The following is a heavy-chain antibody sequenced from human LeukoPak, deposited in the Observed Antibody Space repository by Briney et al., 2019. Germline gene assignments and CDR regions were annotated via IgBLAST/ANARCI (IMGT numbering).Heavy chain of an antibody. J-gene: IGHJ4*02. CDR1: GFTFSSYA. Sequence: GGSLRLSCAASGFTFSSYAMSWVRQAPGKGLEWVSAISGSGGSTYYADSVKGRFTISRDSSKNTLYLQMNSLRAEDTAVYYCAKDMMEPGIAAAGTYDYWGQGTLVTVSS. CDR3: AKDMMEPGIAAAGTYDY. D-gene: IGHD6-13*01. CDR2: ISGSGGST. V-gene: IGHV3-23*01.